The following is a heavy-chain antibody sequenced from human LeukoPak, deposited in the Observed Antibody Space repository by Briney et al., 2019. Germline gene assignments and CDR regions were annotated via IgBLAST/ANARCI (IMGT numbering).Heavy chain of an antibody. J-gene: IGHJ4*02. D-gene: IGHD2-15*01. Sequence: GGSLRLSCAASGFTFSSYALSWVRQAPGKGLEWVSAISGSSGSTYYADSVKGRFTISRDNSKNTLYLQMDSLRAEDTAVYYCARAGYCSGGSCYGSDYWGQGTLVSVSS. CDR3: ARAGYCSGGSCYGSDY. CDR1: GFTFSSYA. V-gene: IGHV3-23*01. CDR2: ISGSSGST.